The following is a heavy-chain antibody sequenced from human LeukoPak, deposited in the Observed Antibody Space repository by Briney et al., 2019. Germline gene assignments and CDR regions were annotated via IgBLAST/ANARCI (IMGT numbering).Heavy chain of an antibody. CDR3: ARQRGMAAALRFDP. CDR2: IYLGDSET. V-gene: IGHV5-51*01. CDR1: GYSLTSYW. D-gene: IGHD6-13*01. Sequence: GESLKISCTGFGYSLTSYWIGWVRQMPGKGLEWMGIIYLGDSETRYSPSFQGQVTISADKSISTAYLQWSSLKASDTAMYYCARQRGMAAALRFDPWGQGTLVIVSS. J-gene: IGHJ5*02.